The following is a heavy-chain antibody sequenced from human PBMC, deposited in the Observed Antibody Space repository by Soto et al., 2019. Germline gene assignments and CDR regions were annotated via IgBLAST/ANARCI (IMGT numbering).Heavy chain of an antibody. D-gene: IGHD3-22*01. Sequence: GGSLRLSCAASGFTFSSYAMSWVRQAPGRGLEWVSAISGSGGSTYYADSVKGRFTISRDNSKNTLYLQMNSLRAEDTAVYYCAKGSNPYYYDSSWFYWGQGTLVTVSS. CDR1: GFTFSSYA. V-gene: IGHV3-23*01. J-gene: IGHJ4*02. CDR2: ISGSGGST. CDR3: AKGSNPYYYDSSWFY.